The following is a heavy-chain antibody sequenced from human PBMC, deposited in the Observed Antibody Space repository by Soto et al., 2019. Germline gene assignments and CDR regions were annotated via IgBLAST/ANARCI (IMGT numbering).Heavy chain of an antibody. Sequence: ASVKVSCKASGYTFTSYGISWVRQAPGQGLEWMGWISAYNGNTNYAQKLQGRVTMTTDTSTSTAYMELRSLRSDDTAVYYCARDCDVVVTGYYYYYGMAVWGQGTTVTVSS. CDR3: ARDCDVVVTGYYYYYGMAV. CDR2: ISAYNGNT. J-gene: IGHJ6*02. CDR1: GYTFTSYG. D-gene: IGHD2-21*02. V-gene: IGHV1-18*01.